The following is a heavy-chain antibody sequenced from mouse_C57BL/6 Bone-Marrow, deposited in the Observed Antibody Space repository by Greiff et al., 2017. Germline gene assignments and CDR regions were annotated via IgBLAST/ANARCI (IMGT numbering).Heavy chain of an antibody. V-gene: IGHV5-6*01. J-gene: IGHJ3*01. CDR3: ARRGYDGYYDWFAY. Sequence: EVQRVESGGDLVKPGGSLKLSCAASGFTFSSYGMSWVRQTPDKRLEWVATISSGGSYTYYPDSVKGRFTISRDNAKNTLYLQMSSLKSDDTAMYYCARRGYDGYYDWFAYWGQGTLVTVSA. CDR1: GFTFSSYG. CDR2: ISSGGSYT. D-gene: IGHD2-3*01.